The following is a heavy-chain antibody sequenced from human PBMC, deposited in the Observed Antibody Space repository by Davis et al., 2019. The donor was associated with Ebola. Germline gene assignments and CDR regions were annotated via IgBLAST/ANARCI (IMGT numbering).Heavy chain of an antibody. CDR1: GFTFSSYA. D-gene: IGHD1-26*01. V-gene: IGHV3-33*08. J-gene: IGHJ6*02. CDR3: ARASQWGGMDV. Sequence: GESLKISCAASGFTFSSYAMHWVRQAPGKGLEWVAVIWYDGSNKYYADSVKGRFTISRDNSKNTLYLQMNSLRAEDTAVYYCARASQWGGMDVWGQGTTVTVSS. CDR2: IWYDGSNK.